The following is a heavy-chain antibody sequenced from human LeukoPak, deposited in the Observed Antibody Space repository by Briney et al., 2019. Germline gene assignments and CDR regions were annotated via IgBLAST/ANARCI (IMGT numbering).Heavy chain of an antibody. Sequence: KPGGSLRLSCAASGFTFSNAWMRWVRQAPGKGLEWVGRIKSKTDGGTTDYAAPVKGRFTISRDDSKNTLYLQTNSPKTEDTAVYYCTTDSVYCSGGSCYPLDYWGQGTLVTVSS. CDR3: TTDSVYCSGGSCYPLDY. J-gene: IGHJ4*02. V-gene: IGHV3-15*01. CDR2: IKSKTDGGTT. D-gene: IGHD2-15*01. CDR1: GFTFSNAW.